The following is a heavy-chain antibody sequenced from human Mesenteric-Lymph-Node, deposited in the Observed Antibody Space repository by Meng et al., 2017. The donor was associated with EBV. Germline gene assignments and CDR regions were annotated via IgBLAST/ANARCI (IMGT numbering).Heavy chain of an antibody. D-gene: IGHD2/OR15-2a*01. Sequence: QVQLHESGPGLVQPSQTLSLTCTVSSGAMNNDASYWTWVRQSPEKGLEWIGYIYSSGITYYNPSLKSRVSISTDTSINQFSLKLTSVTAADTAVYYCASGLLHPSMPYWGQGILVTVSS. CDR3: ASGLLHPSMPY. J-gene: IGHJ4*02. V-gene: IGHV4-30-4*01. CDR1: SGAMNNDASY. CDR2: IYSSGIT.